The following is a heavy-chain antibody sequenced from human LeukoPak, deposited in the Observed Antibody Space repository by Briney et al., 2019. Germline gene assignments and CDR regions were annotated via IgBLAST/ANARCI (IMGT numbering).Heavy chain of an antibody. Sequence: GASVKVSCKTSGYTFTSYGISWLRQAPGQGLEWMGWISAHKGDTDYAQKFQGRLTVIRDTSTSTVYMELSSLRSEDTAMYYCTRGGPVAGTHKYFQHWGQGTLVTVSS. CDR2: ISAHKGDT. J-gene: IGHJ1*01. CDR3: TRGGPVAGTHKYFQH. D-gene: IGHD6-19*01. V-gene: IGHV1-18*01. CDR1: GYTFTSYG.